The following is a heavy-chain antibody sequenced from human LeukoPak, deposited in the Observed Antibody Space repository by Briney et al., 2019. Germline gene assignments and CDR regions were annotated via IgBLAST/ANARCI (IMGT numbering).Heavy chain of an antibody. D-gene: IGHD5-24*01. CDR1: GFMFEDYS. CDR2: ISTSSSYI. V-gene: IGHV3-21*01. CDR3: ARGRWSFDY. J-gene: IGHJ4*02. Sequence: GGSLRLSCAASGFMFEDYSMHWVRQAPGKGLEWVSSISTSSSYIYYADSVKGRFTISRDNAKNSLYLQMNSLRAEDTAVYYCARGRWSFDYWGQGTLVTVSS.